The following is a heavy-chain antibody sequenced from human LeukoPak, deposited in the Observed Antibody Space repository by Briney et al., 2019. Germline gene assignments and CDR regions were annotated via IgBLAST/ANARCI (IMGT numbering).Heavy chain of an antibody. D-gene: IGHD6-6*01. CDR1: GYTFTGYY. V-gene: IGHV1-2*02. Sequence: ASVKVSCKASGYTFTGYYMHWVRQAPGQGLEWMGWINPNSGGTNYAQKFQGRVTMTRDTSISTAYMELSRLRSDDTAVYFCARVGDYRSSSDAFDIWGQGTMVTVSS. CDR3: ARVGDYRSSSDAFDI. CDR2: INPNSGGT. J-gene: IGHJ3*02.